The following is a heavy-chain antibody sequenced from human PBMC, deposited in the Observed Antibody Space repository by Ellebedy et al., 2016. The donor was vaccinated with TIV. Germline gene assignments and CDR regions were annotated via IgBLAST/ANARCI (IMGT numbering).Heavy chain of an antibody. V-gene: IGHV3-7*03. CDR2: VKQDGTEK. D-gene: IGHD3/OR15-3a*01. CDR3: ARRSTDFAFDS. Sequence: GESLKISCEASGFTFTSYWMYWVRQAPGKGLEWVATVKQDGTEKFYVDSVKGRFTISRDNAKKSLYLQMSSLRAEDTAVYFCARRSTDFAFDSWGQGTLVTVSS. J-gene: IGHJ4*02. CDR1: GFTFTSYW.